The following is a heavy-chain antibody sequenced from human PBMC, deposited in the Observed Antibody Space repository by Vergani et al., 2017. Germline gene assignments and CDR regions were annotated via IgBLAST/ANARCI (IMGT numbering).Heavy chain of an antibody. D-gene: IGHD3-9*01. CDR3: ARATVLRYFDYYFDY. CDR2: IYYSGST. V-gene: IGHV4-31*03. CDR1: GGSISSGGYY. J-gene: IGHJ4*02. Sequence: QVQLQESGPGLVKPSQTLSLTCTVSGGSISSGGYYWSWIRQHPGKGLEWIGYIYYSGSTSYNPSLKSRVTISVDTSKNQFSLKLSSVTAADTAVYYCARATVLRYFDYYFDYWGQGTLVTVSS.